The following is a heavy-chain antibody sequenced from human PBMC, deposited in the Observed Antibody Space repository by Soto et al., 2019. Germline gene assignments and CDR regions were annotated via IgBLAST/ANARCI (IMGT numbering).Heavy chain of an antibody. CDR1: GYTFTSYY. D-gene: IGHD6-6*01. Sequence: QVQLVQSGAEVKKPGASVKVSCKASGYTFTSYYMHWVRQAPGQGLEWMGIINPSGGSTSYAQKFQGRVTMTRDTSTSTVYMELSSLRSEDTAVYYCARAGQLVPTPKYYFDYWGQGTPVTVSS. J-gene: IGHJ4*02. V-gene: IGHV1-46*01. CDR3: ARAGQLVPTPKYYFDY. CDR2: INPSGGST.